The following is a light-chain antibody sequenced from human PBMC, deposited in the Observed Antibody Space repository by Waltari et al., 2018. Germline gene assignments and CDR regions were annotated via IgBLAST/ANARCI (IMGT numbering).Light chain of an antibody. CDR3: QHYVRLPAT. Sequence: EIVLTQSPGTLSLPPGERATLSCRASPIVSRTLAWYQQKPGQAPRLLIFGASNRATGIPDRFSGSGSGTDFSLIITRLEPEDSAMYYCQHYVRLPATFGQGTKVEIK. CDR2: GAS. J-gene: IGKJ1*01. V-gene: IGKV3-20*01. CDR1: PIVSRT.